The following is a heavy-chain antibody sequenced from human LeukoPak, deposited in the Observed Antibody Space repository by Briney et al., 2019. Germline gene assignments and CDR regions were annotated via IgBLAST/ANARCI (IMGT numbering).Heavy chain of an antibody. CDR1: GYTFTGYC. J-gene: IGHJ4*02. CDR3: ARDPSGWELPTDY. Sequence: ASVKVSCKASGYTFTGYCMHWVRQAPGQGLEWMGWINPNRGGTKYAKKFQGRVTMTRDTSISTAYMELSRLRSDDTAVYYCARDPSGWELPTDYWGQGTLVTVSS. V-gene: IGHV1-2*02. D-gene: IGHD1-26*01. CDR2: INPNRGGT.